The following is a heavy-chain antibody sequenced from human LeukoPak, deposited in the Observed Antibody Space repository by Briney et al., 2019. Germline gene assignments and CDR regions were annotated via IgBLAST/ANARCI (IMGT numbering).Heavy chain of an antibody. CDR2: ISGSGGST. J-gene: IGHJ4*02. Sequence: QPGGSLRVSCAASGFTFSTYAMSWVRQAPGKGLEWVSAISGSGGSTYYEDSVKGRFTISRDNSKNTLYLQMNSLRAEDTAVYYCAKEGYRYGYAIDYWGQGTLVTVSS. CDR3: AKEGYRYGYAIDY. D-gene: IGHD5-18*01. CDR1: GFTFSTYA. V-gene: IGHV3-23*01.